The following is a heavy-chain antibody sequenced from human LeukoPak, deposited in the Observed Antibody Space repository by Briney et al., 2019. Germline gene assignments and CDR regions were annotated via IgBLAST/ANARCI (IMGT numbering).Heavy chain of an antibody. Sequence: SETLSLTCSVSGGSVTSYYWNWVRQTPGKGLGWIGYISNSETTDYGPSFKSRVTLSLDTSKNQSSLKLSSVTAADTGVYYCARGYCSDERCPVFPSWGQGTLVTVSS. CDR1: GGSVTSYY. J-gene: IGHJ5*02. CDR3: ARGYCSDERCPVFPS. V-gene: IGHV4-59*02. CDR2: ISNSETT. D-gene: IGHD2-15*01.